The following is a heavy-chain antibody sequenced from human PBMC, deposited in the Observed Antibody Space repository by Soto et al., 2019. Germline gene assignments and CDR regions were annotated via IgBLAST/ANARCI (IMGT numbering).Heavy chain of an antibody. D-gene: IGHD6-13*01. V-gene: IGHV1-18*01. CDR1: GYTFTSYG. CDR3: ARDAEYRSREYYYYGMDV. J-gene: IGHJ6*02. CDR2: ISAYNGNT. Sequence: ASVKVSCKASGYTFTSYGISWVRQAPGQGLEWMGWISAYNGNTNYAQKLQGRVTMTTDTSTSTAYMELRSLRSDDTAVYYCARDAEYRSREYYYYGMDVWGQGTTVTVSS.